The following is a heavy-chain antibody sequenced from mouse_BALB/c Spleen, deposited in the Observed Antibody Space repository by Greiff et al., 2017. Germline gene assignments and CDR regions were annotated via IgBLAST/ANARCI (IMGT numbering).Heavy chain of an antibody. V-gene: IGHV5-6*01. Sequence: EVHLVESGGDLVKPGGSLKLSCAASGFTFSSYGMSWVRQTPDKRLEWVATISSGGSYTYYPDSVKGRFTISRDNAKNTLYLQMSSLKSEDTAMYYCARHETRATGYYYAMDYWGQGTSVTVSS. CDR1: GFTFSSYG. CDR3: ARHETRATGYYYAMDY. CDR2: ISSGGSYT. J-gene: IGHJ4*01. D-gene: IGHD3-1*01.